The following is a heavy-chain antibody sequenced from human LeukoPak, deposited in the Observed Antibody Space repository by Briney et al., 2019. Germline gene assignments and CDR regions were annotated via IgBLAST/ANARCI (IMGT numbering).Heavy chain of an antibody. CDR1: GFTFSSYS. J-gene: IGHJ4*02. V-gene: IGHV3-74*01. Sequence: HPGGSLRLSCAASGFTFSSYSMNWVRQAPGKGLVWVSRIKTDGRSTTYADSVKGRFTISRDNAKNTLFLQMNSLRVEDTAVYYCATGQGDSRYYFDSWGQGTLVTVSS. CDR2: IKTDGRST. D-gene: IGHD3-16*01. CDR3: ATGQGDSRYYFDS.